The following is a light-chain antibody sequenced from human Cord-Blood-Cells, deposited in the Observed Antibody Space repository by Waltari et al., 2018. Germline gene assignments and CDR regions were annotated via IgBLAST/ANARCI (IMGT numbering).Light chain of an antibody. CDR1: GSDVGGYTY. Sequence: SALTQPPPASGSPGQTVTISSTGTGSDVGGYTYVSWYQQHPGTAPTLMIYEVSKRPAGVPDRFSGSKSGNTASLTVSGLQAEDEADYYCSSYAGSNKVFGGGTKLTVL. CDR3: SSYAGSNKV. J-gene: IGLJ3*02. CDR2: EVS. V-gene: IGLV2-8*01.